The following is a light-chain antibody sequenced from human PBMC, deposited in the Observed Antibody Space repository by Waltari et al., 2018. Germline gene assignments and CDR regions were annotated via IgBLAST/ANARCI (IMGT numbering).Light chain of an antibody. CDR3: SSYTSSSTLV. V-gene: IGLV2-14*03. Sequence: QSALTQPASVSGSPGQSITIPCTGTSRDVGDYHYVSWYQQHPGKAPKLMIYDVSNRPSGVSNRFSGSKSGHTASLTISGLQAEDEADYYCSSYTSSSTLVFGGGTKLTVL. CDR1: SRDVGDYHY. CDR2: DVS. J-gene: IGLJ2*01.